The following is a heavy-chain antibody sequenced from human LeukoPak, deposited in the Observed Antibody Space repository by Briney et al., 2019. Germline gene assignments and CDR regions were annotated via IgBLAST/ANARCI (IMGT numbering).Heavy chain of an antibody. CDR2: IDPNSGDT. V-gene: IGHV1-2*02. Sequence: PSASVKVSCKASGYFFSGYYMHWVRQAPGQGLEWMGWIDPNSGDTNYAQKFQGRVTMTRDTSITTAYMELIRLRPDDTAFYYCATSYLTPKKGFDPWGQGTLVTVSS. CDR3: ATSYLTPKKGFDP. J-gene: IGHJ5*02. CDR1: GYFFSGYY. D-gene: IGHD3-9*01.